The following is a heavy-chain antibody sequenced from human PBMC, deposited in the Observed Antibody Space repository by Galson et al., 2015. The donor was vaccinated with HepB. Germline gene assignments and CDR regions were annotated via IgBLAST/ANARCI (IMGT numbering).Heavy chain of an antibody. Sequence: SLRLSCAASGFTFSSYAMHWVRQAPGKGLEYVSAISSNGGSTYYANSVKGRFTISRDNSKNTLYLQMGSLRAEDMAVYYCARDPPGYCSSTSCYTDYYYGMDVWGQGTTVTVSS. CDR3: ARDPPGYCSSTSCYTDYYYGMDV. D-gene: IGHD2-2*02. J-gene: IGHJ6*02. CDR1: GFTFSSYA. CDR2: ISSNGGST. V-gene: IGHV3-64*01.